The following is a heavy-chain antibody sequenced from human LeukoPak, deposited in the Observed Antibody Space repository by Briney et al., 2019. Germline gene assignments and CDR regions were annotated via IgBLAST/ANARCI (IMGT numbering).Heavy chain of an antibody. CDR1: GFTFSSYA. CDR2: ISYDGSNK. J-gene: IGHJ6*02. D-gene: IGHD6-13*01. Sequence: GGSLRLSCAASGFTFSSYAMHWVRQAPGKGLEWVVVISYDGSNKYYADSVKGRFTISRDNSKNTLYLQMNSLRAEDTAVYYCARDHSSSWPYYYYYYGMDVWGQGTTVTVSS. CDR3: ARDHSSSWPYYYYYYGMDV. V-gene: IGHV3-30-3*01.